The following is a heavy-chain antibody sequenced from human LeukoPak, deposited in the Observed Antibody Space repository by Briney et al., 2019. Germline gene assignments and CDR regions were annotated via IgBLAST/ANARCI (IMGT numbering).Heavy chain of an antibody. Sequence: GGSLRLSCAASGFTFCSYAMSWVRQAPGKGLEWVSGITSSGGTTYYADSVTGRLTISRDNSKSTLYLQMNSLRAEDTAVYYCATYGSGSYYRKAFDYWGQGTLVTVSS. CDR2: ITSSGGTT. CDR1: GFTFCSYA. V-gene: IGHV3-23*01. CDR3: ATYGSGSYYRKAFDY. J-gene: IGHJ4*02. D-gene: IGHD3-10*01.